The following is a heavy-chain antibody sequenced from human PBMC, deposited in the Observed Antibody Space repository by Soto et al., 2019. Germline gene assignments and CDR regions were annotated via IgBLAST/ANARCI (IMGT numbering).Heavy chain of an antibody. CDR3: ASWLKEAGIGGNHYY. CDR1: GGIFSNYA. J-gene: IGHJ6*01. V-gene: IGHV1-69*12. D-gene: IGHD6-19*01. CDR2: IMPIFGRA. Sequence: QVQLVQSGAEVKKPGSSVKVSCKASGGIFSNYAFSWVRQAPGQGLEWLGGIMPIFGRADYAQKFRGRVTITADESTTTAHMELSSLRSEDTAVYYCASWLKEAGIGGNHYY.